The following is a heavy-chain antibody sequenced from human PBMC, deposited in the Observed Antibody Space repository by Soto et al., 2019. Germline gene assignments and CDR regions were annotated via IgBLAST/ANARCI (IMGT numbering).Heavy chain of an antibody. CDR1: GFTFSSHW. V-gene: IGHV3-74*01. D-gene: IGHD4-17*01. CDR3: TRDLTTVTLFGH. Sequence: PGGSLRLSCAASGFTFSSHWMHWVRQTPGKGLVWISRISTDGSTTGYADSVKGRFTISRDNAKNTLFLQMNSLRAEDTAVYYCTRDLTTVTLFGHWGQGTLVTVSS. J-gene: IGHJ5*02. CDR2: ISTDGSTT.